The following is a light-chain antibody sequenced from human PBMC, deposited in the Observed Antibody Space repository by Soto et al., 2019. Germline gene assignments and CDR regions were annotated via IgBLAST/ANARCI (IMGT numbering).Light chain of an antibody. J-gene: IGKJ1*01. Sequence: AIHLTQSPSSLSASVGDRVTITCRASQDISIYLGWYQQKPGKAPKLLIYKAPTLESGVPSNFSGSGSGTEFSPTISSLQPEDFATYYCQQYNAYPWTFGQGTKVDI. V-gene: IGKV1-13*02. CDR3: QQYNAYPWT. CDR1: QDISIY. CDR2: KAP.